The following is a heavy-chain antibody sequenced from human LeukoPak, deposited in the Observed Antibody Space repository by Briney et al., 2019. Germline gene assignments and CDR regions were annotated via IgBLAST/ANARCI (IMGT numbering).Heavy chain of an antibody. V-gene: IGHV3-23*01. Sequence: GGSLRLSCAASGSTFSSYAMNRVRQAPGKGLEWVSAICSNDNNTYYANSVKGRFTISRDNSKNTLSLQLNSLRAEDTAVYYCAKGTSSSCYSAPNYWGQGTLVTVSS. D-gene: IGHD2-15*01. CDR2: ICSNDNNT. J-gene: IGHJ4*02. CDR3: AKGTSSSCYSAPNY. CDR1: GSTFSSYA.